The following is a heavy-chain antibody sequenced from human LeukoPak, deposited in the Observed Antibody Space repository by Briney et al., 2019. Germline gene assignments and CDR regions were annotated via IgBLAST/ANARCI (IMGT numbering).Heavy chain of an antibody. CDR2: IYTSGST. J-gene: IGHJ4*02. V-gene: IGHV4-61*02. D-gene: IGHD6-13*01. CDR1: GGSISSGSYY. Sequence: PSETLSLTCTVSGGSISSGSYYWSWIRQPAGKGLEWIGRIYTSGSTNYNPSLKSRVTISVDTSKNQFSLKLSSVTAADTAVYYCAREAGYGYFDYWGQGTLVTVSS. CDR3: AREAGYGYFDY.